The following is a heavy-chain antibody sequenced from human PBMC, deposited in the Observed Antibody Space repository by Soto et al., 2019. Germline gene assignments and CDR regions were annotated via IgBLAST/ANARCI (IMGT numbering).Heavy chain of an antibody. D-gene: IGHD3-3*01. CDR2: INDSGST. J-gene: IGHJ3*02. CDR3: ARARIRVLRFLESLVDI. Sequence: HSATLSLTCAFYCGSFRGYYCTGIRKPPGKGLEWIGEINDSGSTNYNPSLKSRVTISVDTSKNQFSLKLSSVTAADTAVYYCARARIRVLRFLESLVDIWGQGTMVTVSS. CDR1: CGSFRGYY. V-gene: IGHV4-34*01.